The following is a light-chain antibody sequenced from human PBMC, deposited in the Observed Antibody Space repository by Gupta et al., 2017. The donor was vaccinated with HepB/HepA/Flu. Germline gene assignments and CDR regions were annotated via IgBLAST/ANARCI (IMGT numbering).Light chain of an antibody. CDR1: QSISSW. CDR2: KAS. Sequence: DIQMTQSPSTLSASVGDRVTITCRASQSISSWLAWYQQKPGKAPKLLIYKASSLESGVPSRFSGSGSGTEFTLTIISLQPDDFATYYCQQYNSYRLTFGGGTKVEIK. CDR3: QQYNSYRLT. J-gene: IGKJ4*01. V-gene: IGKV1-5*03.